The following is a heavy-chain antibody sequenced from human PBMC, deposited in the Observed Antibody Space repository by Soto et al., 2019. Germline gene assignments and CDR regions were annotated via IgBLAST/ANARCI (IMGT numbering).Heavy chain of an antibody. CDR1: GYTFTSYD. Sequence: QVQLVQSGDEVKTPGASVKVSCKASGYTFTSYDINWVRQATGQWLEWMGWMNPNSGNTGYAQKFQGRVTMTRNTSISTAYMSLSSLRSEDTALSYGARAYPYGDYNDFDYWGQGTLVTVSS. CDR3: ARAYPYGDYNDFDY. D-gene: IGHD4-17*01. CDR2: MNPNSGNT. J-gene: IGHJ4*02. V-gene: IGHV1-8*02.